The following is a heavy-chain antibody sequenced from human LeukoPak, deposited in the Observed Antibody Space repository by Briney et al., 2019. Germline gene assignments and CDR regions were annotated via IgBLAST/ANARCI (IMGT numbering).Heavy chain of an antibody. J-gene: IGHJ6*02. CDR1: GFTFSSYS. CDR2: ISSSSYI. CDR3: ARGITGTTLRGYYYYGMDV. Sequence: GGSLRLSCAASGFTFSSYSMNWVRQAPGKGLEWVSSISSSSYIYYADSVKGRFTISRDNAKNSLYLQMNSLRAEDTAVYYCARGITGTTLRGYYYYGMDVWGRGTTVTVSS. D-gene: IGHD1-7*01. V-gene: IGHV3-21*01.